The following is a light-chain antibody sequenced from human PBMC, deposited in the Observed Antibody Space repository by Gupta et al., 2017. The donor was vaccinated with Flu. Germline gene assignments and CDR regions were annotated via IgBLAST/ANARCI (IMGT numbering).Light chain of an antibody. CDR2: EVS. V-gene: IGLV2-14*01. CDR1: TSDVGGYNN. Sequence: QSALTQPASVSGSPGQSITISCTGTTSDVGGYNNVSWYQQHPGKASQLMIFEVSNRPSGVSNRFSGSKSDNTASLTISGLQAEDEADYYCSSYTSSSTLYVFGTGTKVTVL. CDR3: SSYTSSSTLYV. J-gene: IGLJ1*01.